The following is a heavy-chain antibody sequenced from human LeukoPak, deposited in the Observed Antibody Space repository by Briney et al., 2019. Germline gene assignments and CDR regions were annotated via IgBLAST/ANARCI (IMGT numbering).Heavy chain of an antibody. CDR1: GFTFSSYA. CDR2: ISGSGGST. Sequence: PGGSLRLSCAASGFTFSSYAMSWVRQAPGKGLDWVSAISGSGGSTYYADSVKGRFTISRDNSKNTLYLQMNSLRAEDTAVYYCAKGIGYYYGSGGDYWGQGTLVTVSS. D-gene: IGHD3-10*01. J-gene: IGHJ4*02. CDR3: AKGIGYYYGSGGDY. V-gene: IGHV3-23*01.